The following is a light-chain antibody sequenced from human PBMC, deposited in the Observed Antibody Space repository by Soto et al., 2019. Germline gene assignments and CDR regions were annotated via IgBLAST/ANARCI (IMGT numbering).Light chain of an antibody. V-gene: IGLV2-11*01. CDR1: SVDVGAYDF. Sequence: DLKQSESGSGLARRAVTISSTGTSVDVGAYDFVSWYQQHPGKAPKLLIYVVSGRPSGVPHRFSGSKSGNAASLTISGLQAEDEADYYCSAFTTSHTYVFGTGTKV. J-gene: IGLJ1*01. CDR3: SAFTTSHTYV. CDR2: VVS.